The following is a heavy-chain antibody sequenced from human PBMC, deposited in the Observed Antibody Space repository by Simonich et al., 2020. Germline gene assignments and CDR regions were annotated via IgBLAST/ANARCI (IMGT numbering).Heavy chain of an antibody. V-gene: IGHV1-18*01. CDR3: ARASRGTWWYYYFDY. CDR2: ISAYNGNT. D-gene: IGHD2-15*01. Sequence: QVQLVQSGAEVKKPGASVKVSCKASGYTFTSYGFSWVRQAPGQGLEWMGWISAYNGNTNYAQKLQGRVTMTTDTSTSTAYMELRSLRSDDTAVYYCARASRGTWWYYYFDYWGQGTLVTVSS. CDR1: GYTFTSYG. J-gene: IGHJ4*02.